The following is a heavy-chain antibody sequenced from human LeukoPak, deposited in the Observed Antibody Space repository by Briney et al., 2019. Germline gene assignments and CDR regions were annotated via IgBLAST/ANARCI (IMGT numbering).Heavy chain of an antibody. CDR2: IRNDGRNK. CDR3: AKGLRKLIVGSTEYYFDY. D-gene: IGHD1-26*01. J-gene: IGHJ4*02. Sequence: GGSLRLSCGAPGFTFSSYGMHWVRQAPGKGLEWVAFIRNDGRNKYYADSVKGRFTISRDNSKNTLYLQMNSLRAEDTAVYYCAKGLRKLIVGSTEYYFDYWGQGTLVTVSS. V-gene: IGHV3-30*02. CDR1: GFTFSSYG.